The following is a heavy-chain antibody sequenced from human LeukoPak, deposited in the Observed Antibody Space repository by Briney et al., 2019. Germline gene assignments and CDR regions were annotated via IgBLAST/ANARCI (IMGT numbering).Heavy chain of an antibody. CDR2: IYTGDSDT. D-gene: IGHD2-21*02. Sequence: GESLKISCKGSGYSFTSYWIGLVRQMPGKGLGLMGIIYTGDSDTRYSPSFQGQVTISADKSISTAYLQWSSLKASDTAMYYCARHVVVTANWFDPWGQGTLVTVSS. CDR1: GYSFTSYW. J-gene: IGHJ5*02. CDR3: ARHVVVTANWFDP. V-gene: IGHV5-51*01.